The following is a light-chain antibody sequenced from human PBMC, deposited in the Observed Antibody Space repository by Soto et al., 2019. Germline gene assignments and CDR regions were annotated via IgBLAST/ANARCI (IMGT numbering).Light chain of an antibody. J-gene: IGKJ5*01. V-gene: IGKV1-5*01. CDR1: QTISRW. CDR3: HYRA. Sequence: DIQLTQTPSTLSASVGDEVTITCRASQTISRWLAWYQQKPGRAPKLLIYDASTLESGVPSRFSGSGSETELTITISRLQPDDFATYFCHYRACGQGKRLEIK. CDR2: DAS.